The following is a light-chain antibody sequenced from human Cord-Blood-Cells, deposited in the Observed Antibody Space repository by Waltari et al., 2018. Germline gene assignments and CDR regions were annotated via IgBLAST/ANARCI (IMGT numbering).Light chain of an antibody. CDR1: QSVLCSSNNKNY. CDR2: WAS. Sequence: DIVMTQSPDSLAVSLGERATINCTSRQSVLCSSNNKNYLAWYQQKPGQPPKLLIYWASTRESGVPDRFSGSGSGTDFTLTISSLQAEDVAVYYCQQYYSTPYTFGQGTKLEIK. CDR3: QQYYSTPYT. J-gene: IGKJ2*01. V-gene: IGKV4-1*01.